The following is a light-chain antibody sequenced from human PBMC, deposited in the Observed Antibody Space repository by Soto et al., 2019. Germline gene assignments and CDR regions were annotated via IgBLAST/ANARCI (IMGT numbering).Light chain of an antibody. J-gene: IGKJ4*01. CDR2: WAS. Sequence: DIVMTQSPDSLAVSLGERATINCKSSQSLLSSSNNKNYLSWYQQKPGQAPKALIYWASTRESGVPDRFSGGGSGTFFSPPSSTLEAKGVGFYYCHKYNGGPLILGGGTKVEIK. V-gene: IGKV4-1*01. CDR1: QSLLSSSNNKNY. CDR3: HKYNGGPLI.